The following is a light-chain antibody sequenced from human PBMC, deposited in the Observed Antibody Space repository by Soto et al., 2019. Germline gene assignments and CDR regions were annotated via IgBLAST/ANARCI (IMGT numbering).Light chain of an antibody. CDR3: AAWDDSLNGYV. V-gene: IGLV1-44*01. CDR2: SNN. Sequence: QSVLTQPPSASGTPGQRVTISCSGSSSNIGSNNVNWYQQLPGTAPKLLIYSNNQRPAGVPDRFSGSKSGTSASLAISGLQSEDEADYDCAAWDDSLNGYVFGTGTKLTV. J-gene: IGLJ1*01. CDR1: SSNIGSNN.